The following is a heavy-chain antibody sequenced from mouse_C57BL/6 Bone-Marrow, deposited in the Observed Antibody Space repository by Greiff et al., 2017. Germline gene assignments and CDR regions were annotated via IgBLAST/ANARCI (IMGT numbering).Heavy chain of an antibody. CDR3: ARLYYYGSSYGSFFDY. D-gene: IGHD1-1*01. CDR1: GFTFSSYG. J-gene: IGHJ2*01. Sequence: EVNVVESGGDLVKPGGSLKLSCAASGFTFSSYGMSWVRQTPDKRLEWVATISSGGSYTYYPDSLKGRFTISRDNAKNTLYLQMSSLKSEDTAMYYCARLYYYGSSYGSFFDYWGQGTTLTVSS. CDR2: ISSGGSYT. V-gene: IGHV5-6*01.